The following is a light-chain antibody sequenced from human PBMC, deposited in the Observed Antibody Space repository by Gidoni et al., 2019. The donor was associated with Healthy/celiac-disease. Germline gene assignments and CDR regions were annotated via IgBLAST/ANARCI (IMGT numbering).Light chain of an antibody. CDR1: QSVSSN. J-gene: IGKJ2*01. V-gene: IGKV3-15*01. Sequence: EIVMTHSPATLSVSPGERATLYCRASQSVSSNLAWYQQNPGQAPRRLIYGSSTRATGIPARFSGSGSGTEFTLTISRLQSEDFAVYYCQQYNNWPPYTLVQGTKLEIK. CDR2: GSS. CDR3: QQYNNWPPYT.